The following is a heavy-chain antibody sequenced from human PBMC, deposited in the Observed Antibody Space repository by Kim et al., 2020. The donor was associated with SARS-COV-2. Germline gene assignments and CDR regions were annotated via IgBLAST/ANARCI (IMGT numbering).Heavy chain of an antibody. J-gene: IGHJ2*01. D-gene: IGHD3-9*01. Sequence: YSDSVRARFTISRNSALSSIYLQMDSLRVADTAIYYCARRTGYRYNWHFDLWGRGTLVTVSS. CDR3: ARRTGYRYNWHFDL. V-gene: IGHV3-48*01.